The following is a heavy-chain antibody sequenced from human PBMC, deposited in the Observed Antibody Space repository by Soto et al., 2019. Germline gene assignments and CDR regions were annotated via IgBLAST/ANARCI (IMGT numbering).Heavy chain of an antibody. CDR1: GGTFSSYA. CDR3: ARVRCSSTSCYTHYYYYGMDV. J-gene: IGHJ6*02. CDR2: IIPIFGTA. Sequence: SVKVSCKASGGTFSSYAISWVRQAPGQGLEWMGGIIPIFGTANYAQKFQGRVTITADESTSTAYMELSSLRSEDTAVYYCARVRCSSTSCYTHYYYYGMDVWGQGTTVTVS. V-gene: IGHV1-69*13. D-gene: IGHD2-2*02.